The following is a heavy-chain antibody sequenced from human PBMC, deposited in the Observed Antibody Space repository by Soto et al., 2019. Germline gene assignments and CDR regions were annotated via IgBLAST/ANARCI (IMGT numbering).Heavy chain of an antibody. CDR1: GGSFSGYY. J-gene: IGHJ6*02. Sequence: SETLSLTCAVYGGSFSGYYWSWIRQPPGKGLEWIGEINHSGSTNYNPSLKSRVTISVDTSKNQFSLKLSSVTAADTAVYYCARGYSSGWYSSYYYYGMDVWGQGTTVTVS. V-gene: IGHV4-34*01. D-gene: IGHD6-19*01. CDR2: INHSGST. CDR3: ARGYSSGWYSSYYYYGMDV.